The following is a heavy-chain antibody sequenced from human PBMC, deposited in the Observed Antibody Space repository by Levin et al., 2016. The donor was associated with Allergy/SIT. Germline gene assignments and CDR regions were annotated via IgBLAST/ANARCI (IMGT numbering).Heavy chain of an antibody. CDR3: ARGDVEMATIAYFDY. J-gene: IGHJ4*02. V-gene: IGHV4-39*07. D-gene: IGHD5-24*01. Sequence: WIRQPPGKGLEWIGSIYYSGSTYYNPSLKSRVTISVDTSKNQFSLKLSSVTAADTAVYYCARGDVEMATIAYFDYWGQGTLVTVSS. CDR2: IYYSGST.